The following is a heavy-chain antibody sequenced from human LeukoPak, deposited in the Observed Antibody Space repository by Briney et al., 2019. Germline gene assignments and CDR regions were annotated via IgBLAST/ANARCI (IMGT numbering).Heavy chain of an antibody. CDR3: ATAVLGMENKDPDSSSSENC. V-gene: IGHV1-18*01. CDR1: GYTFTSYG. J-gene: IGHJ4*02. Sequence: ASVKVSCKASGYTFTSYGISWVRQAPGQGLEWMGWISAYNGNTNYAQKLQGRVTMTTDTSTSTAYMELRSLRSEDTAVYYCATAVLGMENKDPDSSSSENCWGQGTLVTVSS. CDR2: ISAYNGNT. D-gene: IGHD6-6*01.